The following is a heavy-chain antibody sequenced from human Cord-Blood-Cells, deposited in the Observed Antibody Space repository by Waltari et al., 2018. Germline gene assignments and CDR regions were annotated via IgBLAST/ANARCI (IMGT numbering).Heavy chain of an antibody. J-gene: IGHJ4*02. Sequence: EVQLVESGGGLIQPGGSLRLSCAASGFTVRRTYMSWVRQAPGKGLEWVSVIYSGGSTYYADSVKGRFTISRDNSKTTLYLQMNSLRAEDTAVYYCARSWYFDYWGQGTLVTVSS. V-gene: IGHV3-53*01. D-gene: IGHD6-13*01. CDR2: IYSGGST. CDR1: GFTVRRTY. CDR3: ARSWYFDY.